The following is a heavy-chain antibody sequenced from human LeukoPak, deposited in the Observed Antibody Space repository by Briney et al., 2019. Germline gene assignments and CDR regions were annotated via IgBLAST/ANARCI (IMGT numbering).Heavy chain of an antibody. Sequence: PSETLSLTCTVSGGSISSSSYYWGWIRQPPGKGLEWIGSIYYSGSTYYNPSLKSRVTISVDTSKNQFSLKLSSVTAADTAVYYCARSDSGSLNWGQGILVTVSS. CDR3: ARSDSGSLN. CDR1: GGSISSSSYY. D-gene: IGHD5-12*01. V-gene: IGHV4-39*07. CDR2: IYYSGST. J-gene: IGHJ4*02.